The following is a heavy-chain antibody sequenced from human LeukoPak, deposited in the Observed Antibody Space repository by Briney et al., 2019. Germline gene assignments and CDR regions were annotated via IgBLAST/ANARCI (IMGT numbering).Heavy chain of an antibody. J-gene: IGHJ5*02. D-gene: IGHD4-17*01. Sequence: QAGGSLRLSCAASGFTFSSYSMNWVRQAPGKGLEWVSYTSSSSSTIYYADSVKGRFTISRDNAKNTLYLQINSLRVEDTAVYYCIVFGDSNHWGQGTLVTVSS. CDR3: IVFGDSNH. CDR2: TSSSSSTI. CDR1: GFTFSSYS. V-gene: IGHV3-48*01.